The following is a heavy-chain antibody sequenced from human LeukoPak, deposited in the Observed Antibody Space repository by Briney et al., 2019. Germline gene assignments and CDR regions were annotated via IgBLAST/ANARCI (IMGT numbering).Heavy chain of an antibody. CDR1: GGSFSGYY. V-gene: IGHV4-34*01. CDR3: AIVGAYSSSPKRSGRAEYFQH. D-gene: IGHD6-6*01. CDR2: INHSGST. J-gene: IGHJ1*01. Sequence: SETLSLTCAVSGGSFSGYYWSWIRQPPGKGLEWIGEINHSGSTNYNPPLKSRVTISVDTSKNQFSLKLSSVTAADTAVYYCAIVGAYSSSPKRSGRAEYFQHWGQGTLVTVSS.